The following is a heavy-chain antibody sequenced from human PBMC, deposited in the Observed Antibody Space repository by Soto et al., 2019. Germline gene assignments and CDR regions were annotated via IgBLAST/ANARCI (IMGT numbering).Heavy chain of an antibody. D-gene: IGHD5-12*01. CDR1: GFSFNRFN. CDR2: ISGSSTTI. Sequence: PGGSLRLSCAASGFSFNRFNMNWVRQAPGKGLEWVSYISGSSTTIYYADSVKGRFTISRDNVKNSLYLQMSSLRVEDTAVYYCERDPYSGDDLDFDSWGQGTLVTVSP. J-gene: IGHJ4*02. CDR3: ERDPYSGDDLDFDS. V-gene: IGHV3-48*01.